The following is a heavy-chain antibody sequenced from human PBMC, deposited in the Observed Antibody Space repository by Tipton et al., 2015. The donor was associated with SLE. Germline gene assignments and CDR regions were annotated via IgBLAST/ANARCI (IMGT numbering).Heavy chain of an antibody. J-gene: IGHJ3*02. D-gene: IGHD3-3*01. V-gene: IGHV4-61*01. CDR1: GGSISSGSHY. CDR2: IYYSGST. Sequence: TLSLTCTVSGGSISSGSHYWSWTQQPPGKGLEWIVYIYYSGSTNYNPSLKSRVTISVDTSKNQFSLKLSSVTAADTAVYYCARSRGFWSGYADAFDIWGQGTMVTVSS. CDR3: ARSRGFWSGYADAFDI.